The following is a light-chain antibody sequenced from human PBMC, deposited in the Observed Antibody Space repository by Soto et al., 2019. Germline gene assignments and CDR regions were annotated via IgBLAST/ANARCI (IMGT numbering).Light chain of an antibody. J-gene: IGLJ3*02. CDR2: NNN. CDR3: AAWDDSLNGRGV. CDR1: SSNIGSNT. V-gene: IGLV1-44*01. Sequence: QSVLTQPPSASGTPGQRVTISCSGSSSNIGSNTVNWYQQVPGTAPKLLIYNNNQRPSGVPDRFSGSKSGTSASLAISGLQSEDEADYYCAAWDDSLNGRGVFGGGTKLTVL.